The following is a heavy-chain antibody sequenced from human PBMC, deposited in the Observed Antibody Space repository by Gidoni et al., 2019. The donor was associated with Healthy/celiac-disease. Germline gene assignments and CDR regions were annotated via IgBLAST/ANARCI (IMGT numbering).Heavy chain of an antibody. CDR1: GFTFSGSA. CDR3: TRQPTGSGREKHHYYYYYGMDV. V-gene: IGHV3-73*02. J-gene: IGHJ6*02. Sequence: EVQLVESGGGLVQPGGSLKLSCAASGFTFSGSAMHWVRQASGKGLEWVGRIRSKANSYATAYAASVKGRFTISRDDSKNTAYLQMNSLKTEDTAVYYCTRQPTGSGREKHHYYYYYGMDVWGQGTTVTVSS. CDR2: IRSKANSYAT. D-gene: IGHD3-10*01.